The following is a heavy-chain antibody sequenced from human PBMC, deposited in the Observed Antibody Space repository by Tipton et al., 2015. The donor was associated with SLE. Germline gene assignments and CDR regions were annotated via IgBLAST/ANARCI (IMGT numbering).Heavy chain of an antibody. D-gene: IGHD1/OR15-1a*01. V-gene: IGHV4-34*01. CDR3: ARVPLGQRQTGYWYFDL. J-gene: IGHJ2*01. Sequence: TLSLTCAVYGGSFSGYYWTWIRQPPGKGLEWIGEINHSGNTNFNSSLKSRVTISVDTSRNQFSLKLTSMTAADTAVYFCARVPLGQRQTGYWYFDLWGRGTLVTVSS. CDR2: INHSGNT. CDR1: GGSFSGYY.